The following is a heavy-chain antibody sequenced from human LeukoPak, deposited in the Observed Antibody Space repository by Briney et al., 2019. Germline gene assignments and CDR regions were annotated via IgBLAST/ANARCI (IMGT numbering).Heavy chain of an antibody. D-gene: IGHD2-2*01. J-gene: IGHJ6*02. CDR1: GDSLSDLS. Sequence: GASVKVSCKVSGDSLSDLSMHWVRRTPGEGLELMGGVNLENGETIYAQKFQGRVTMTAGTSTDTAYMELSSLRSEDTAVYYCATGTPAGIRGLGVWGQGTTVTVSS. V-gene: IGHV1-24*01. CDR3: ATGTPAGIRGLGV. CDR2: VNLENGET.